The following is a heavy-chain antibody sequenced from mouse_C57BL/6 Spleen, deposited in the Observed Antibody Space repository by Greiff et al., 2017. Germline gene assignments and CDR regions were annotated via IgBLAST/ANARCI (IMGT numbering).Heavy chain of an antibody. V-gene: IGHV1-4*01. CDR3: ALDGYYPDY. Sequence: QVQLKESGAELARPGASVKMSCKASGYTFTSYTMHWVKQRPGQGLEWIGYINPSSGYTKYNQKFKDKATLTADKSSSTAYMQLSSLTSEDSAVYYCALDGYYPDYWGQGTTLTVSS. D-gene: IGHD2-3*01. CDR1: GYTFTSYT. J-gene: IGHJ2*01. CDR2: INPSSGYT.